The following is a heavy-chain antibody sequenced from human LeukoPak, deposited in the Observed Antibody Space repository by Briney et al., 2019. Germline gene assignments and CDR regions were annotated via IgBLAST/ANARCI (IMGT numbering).Heavy chain of an antibody. D-gene: IGHD4-23*01. CDR1: GGSFSGYY. Sequence: KPSETLSLTCAVYGGSFSGYYWSWIRQPPGKGLEWIGEINHSGSTNYNPSLKSRVTISVDTSKNQFSLKLSSVTAADTAVYYCARISRVTTVVTPEFDYWGQGTLVTVSS. V-gene: IGHV4-34*01. J-gene: IGHJ4*02. CDR3: ARISRVTTVVTPEFDY. CDR2: INHSGST.